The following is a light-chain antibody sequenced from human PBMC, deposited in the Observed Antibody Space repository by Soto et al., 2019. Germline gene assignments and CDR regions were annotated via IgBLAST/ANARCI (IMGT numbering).Light chain of an antibody. CDR3: NSYTSKSTGV. CDR2: EVS. J-gene: IGLJ1*01. Sequence: QSALTQPASVSGSPGQSITISCTGTSSDVGGYNYVSWYQQHPGKAPKLIIYEVSNRPLGVSNRFSGSKSGNTASLTISGLQAEDEADYYCNSYTSKSTGVFGTGTKVTVL. CDR1: SSDVGGYNY. V-gene: IGLV2-14*01.